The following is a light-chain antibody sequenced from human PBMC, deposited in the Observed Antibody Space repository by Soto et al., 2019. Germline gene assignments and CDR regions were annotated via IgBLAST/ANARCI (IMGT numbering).Light chain of an antibody. CDR3: QQYFSPPLP. CDR2: CAS. CDR1: QSVLYSSNNKNY. Sequence: DIVMTQSPDSLAVSLGERATINCKSSQSVLYSSNNKNYLAWYPQKPGQPPKLLIYCASTRESGFTDRLSGCGCGTGFTISISRLQAEDVVVYYCQQYFSPPLPFGGGTKVEIK. V-gene: IGKV4-1*01. J-gene: IGKJ4*01.